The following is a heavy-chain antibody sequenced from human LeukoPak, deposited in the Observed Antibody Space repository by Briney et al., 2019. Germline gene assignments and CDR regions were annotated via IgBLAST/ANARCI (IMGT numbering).Heavy chain of an antibody. D-gene: IGHD1-26*01. CDR1: GASITSYY. Sequence: LETLSLTCTVSGASITSYYWTWIRQPPGKELEWIGNIYSSANINFNPSLKSRVTISLDASKSHFSLKLNSVSAADTAIYYCARSPFVGGVGATSWYFDLWGRGALVTVSS. J-gene: IGHJ2*01. V-gene: IGHV4-4*09. CDR2: IYSSANI. CDR3: ARSPFVGGVGATSWYFDL.